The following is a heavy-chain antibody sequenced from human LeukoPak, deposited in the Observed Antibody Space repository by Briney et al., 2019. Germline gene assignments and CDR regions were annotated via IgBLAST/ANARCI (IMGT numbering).Heavy chain of an antibody. CDR3: ASREG. CDR1: GGSFNGYY. J-gene: IGHJ4*02. V-gene: IGHV4-34*12. Sequence: SETLSLTCAVYGGSFNGYYWSWIRQPPGKGLEWIGEIIHSGRTSYNPSLTGRVTISIDTSKHQFSLNLSSVTAADTAMYYCASREGWGQGTLVTVSS. CDR2: IIHSGRT.